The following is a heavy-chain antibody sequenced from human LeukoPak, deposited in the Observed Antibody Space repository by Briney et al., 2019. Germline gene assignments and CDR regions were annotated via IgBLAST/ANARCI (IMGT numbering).Heavy chain of an antibody. CDR1: GGSISSSSYY. CDR2: IYYSGST. CDR3: ASLRYDYVWGSYSLYYFDY. V-gene: IGHV4-39*01. Sequence: SETLSLTCTVSGGSISSSSYYWGWIRQPPGKGLEWIGSIYYSGSTYYNPSLKSRVTISEDTSKNQFSLKLSSVTAADTAVYYCASLRYDYVWGSYSLYYFDYWGQGTLVTVSS. J-gene: IGHJ4*02. D-gene: IGHD3-16*01.